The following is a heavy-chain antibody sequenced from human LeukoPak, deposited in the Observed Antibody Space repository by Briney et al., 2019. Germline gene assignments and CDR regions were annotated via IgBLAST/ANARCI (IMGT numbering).Heavy chain of an antibody. V-gene: IGHV4-34*01. CDR2: INHSGST. CDR3: ARLSRGSSAGFDY. CDR1: GGSFSGYY. J-gene: IGHJ4*02. Sequence: PSETLSLTCAVYGGSFSGYYWSWIRQPPGKGLEWIGEINHSGSTNYNPSLKSRVTISVDTSKNQFSLKLSSVTAADTAVYYCARLSRGSSAGFDYWGQGILVTVSS. D-gene: IGHD6-6*01.